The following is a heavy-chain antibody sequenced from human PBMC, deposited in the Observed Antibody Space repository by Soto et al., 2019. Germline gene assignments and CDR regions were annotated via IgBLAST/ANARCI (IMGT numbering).Heavy chain of an antibody. V-gene: IGHV3-7*03. CDR2: IKQDGSEK. CDR3: VVEGSSSSLVY. D-gene: IGHD6-6*01. CDR1: GFTFSSYW. Sequence: EVQLVESGGGLVQPGGSLRLSCAASGFTFSSYWMSWVRQAPGKGLEWVANIKQDGSEKYYVDSVKGRFTISRDNAKNSLYPQLNSLRAEDTAVYYCVVEGSSSSLVYWGQGTLVTVSS. J-gene: IGHJ4*02.